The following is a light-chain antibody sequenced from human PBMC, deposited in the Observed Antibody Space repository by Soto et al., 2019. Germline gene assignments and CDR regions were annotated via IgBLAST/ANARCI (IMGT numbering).Light chain of an antibody. V-gene: IGKV1-6*01. J-gene: IGKJ1*01. CDR3: LRDYNYPRT. Sequence: IQMTQSPSSLSASVGDRVTITCRASQGIRSDLAWYQQKPGKAPNLLIYAASTLQSGVPSRFSGSGSGTDFTLTISSLQPEDFATYYCLRDYNYPRTFGQGTKVDIK. CDR1: QGIRSD. CDR2: AAS.